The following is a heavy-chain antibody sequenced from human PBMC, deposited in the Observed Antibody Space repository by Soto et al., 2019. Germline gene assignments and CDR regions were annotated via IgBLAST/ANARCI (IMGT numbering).Heavy chain of an antibody. CDR3: ARDRKDFWSGYSGYYYYGMDV. V-gene: IGHV1-18*01. D-gene: IGHD3-3*01. CDR1: GYTFTSCG. J-gene: IGHJ6*02. Sequence: GASVKVSCKASGYTFTSCGISWVRQAPGQGLEWMGWISAYSGNTNYAQKLQGRVTITADTSTSTVYMELSSLRSEDTAVYYCARDRKDFWSGYSGYYYYGMDVWGQGTTVTVSS. CDR2: ISAYSGNT.